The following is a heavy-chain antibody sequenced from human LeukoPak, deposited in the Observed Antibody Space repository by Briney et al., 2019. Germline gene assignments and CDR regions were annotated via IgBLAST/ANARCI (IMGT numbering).Heavy chain of an antibody. CDR2: IYYSGST. V-gene: IGHV4-30-4*08. J-gene: IGHJ3*02. Sequence: SETLSLTCTVSGGSISSGDYYWSWIRQPPGKGLEWIVYIYYSGSTYYNPALKSRVTISVDTSKNQLSLKLSSATAADTAVYYCARVRDSSGYYVDAFDIWGQGTMVTVSS. CDR3: ARVRDSSGYYVDAFDI. D-gene: IGHD3-22*01. CDR1: GGSISSGDYY.